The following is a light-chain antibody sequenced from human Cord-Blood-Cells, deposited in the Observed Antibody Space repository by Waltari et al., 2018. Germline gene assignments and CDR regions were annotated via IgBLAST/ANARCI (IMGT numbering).Light chain of an antibody. V-gene: IGKV2-28*01. Sequence: DIVMTQSPLSLHVTPGEPASISCRSSQSRLHSNGYNYLDWYLQRPGQSPQLLISLGSNRASGVPDRFSGSGSGTDFTLKISRVEAEDVGVYYCMQALQSPWTFGQGTKVEIK. CDR2: LGS. J-gene: IGKJ1*01. CDR1: QSRLHSNGYNY. CDR3: MQALQSPWT.